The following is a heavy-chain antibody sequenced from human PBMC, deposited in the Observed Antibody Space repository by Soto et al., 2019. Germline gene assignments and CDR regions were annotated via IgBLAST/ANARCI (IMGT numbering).Heavy chain of an antibody. J-gene: IGHJ4*02. CDR1: GYTFTSYG. D-gene: IGHD3-22*01. V-gene: IGHV1-18*01. CDR2: ISAYNGNT. CDR3: ARGIYYDSSGYFTHFDY. Sequence: ASVKVSCKASGYTFTSYGISWVRRAPGQGLEWMGWISAYNGNTNYAQKLQGRVTMTTDTSTSTAYMELRSLRSDDTAVYYCARGIYYDSSGYFTHFDYWGQGTLVTVSS.